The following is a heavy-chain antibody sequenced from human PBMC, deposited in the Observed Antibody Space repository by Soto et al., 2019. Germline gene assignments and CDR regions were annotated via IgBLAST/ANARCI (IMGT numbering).Heavy chain of an antibody. V-gene: IGHV3-9*01. CDR1: GFTFDDYA. Sequence: EMQLVESGGGLVQPGRSLRLSCAASGFTFDDYAMHWVRQAPGKGLEWVSGISWNSGSIGYADSVKGRFTISRDNAKNSLYLQMNSLRAEDTALYYCAKGGGYCSSTSCAYYYYGMDVWGQGTTVTVSS. CDR2: ISWNSGSI. J-gene: IGHJ6*02. D-gene: IGHD2-2*03. CDR3: AKGGGYCSSTSCAYYYYGMDV.